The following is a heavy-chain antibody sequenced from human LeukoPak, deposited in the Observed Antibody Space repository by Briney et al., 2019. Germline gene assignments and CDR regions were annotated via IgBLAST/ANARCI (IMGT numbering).Heavy chain of an antibody. J-gene: IGHJ6*02. CDR3: ARDKSRCSGGSCYYYGMDV. D-gene: IGHD2-15*01. V-gene: IGHV4-30-2*01. CDR1: GGSISDFY. Sequence: SETLSLTCTVSGGSISDFYWSWIRQPPGKGLEWIGYIYHSGSTYYNPSLKSRVTISVDRSKNQFSLKLSSVTAADTAVHYCARDKSRCSGGSCYYYGMDVWGQGTTVTVSS. CDR2: IYHSGST.